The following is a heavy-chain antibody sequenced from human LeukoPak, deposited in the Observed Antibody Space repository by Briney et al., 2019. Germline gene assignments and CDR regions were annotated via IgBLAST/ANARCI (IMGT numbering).Heavy chain of an antibody. CDR3: ARDLSLGRHRDGEPFDS. Sequence: ASVKVSCKTSGCTFTNHGSSWVRQAPGQGLKWMAWISGYNGNTDDGRKVRGRITMTTDPSTSTAYLQLTSLSSDDTALYYRARDLSLGRHRDGEPFDSWGQGTLVTVSS. CDR2: ISGYNGNT. CDR1: GCTFTNHG. J-gene: IGHJ4*02. V-gene: IGHV1-18*01. D-gene: IGHD4-17*01.